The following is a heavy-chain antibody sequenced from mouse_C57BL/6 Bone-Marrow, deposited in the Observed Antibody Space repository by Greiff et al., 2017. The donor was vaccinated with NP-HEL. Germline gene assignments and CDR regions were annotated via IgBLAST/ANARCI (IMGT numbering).Heavy chain of an antibody. J-gene: IGHJ3*01. CDR2: ISDGGSYT. Sequence: SLEWVATISDGGSYTYYPDNVKGRFTISRDNAKNNLYLQMSHLKSEDTAMYYCARDEGGYYYGSSYRSYWGQETLVTVSA. D-gene: IGHD1-1*01. V-gene: IGHV5-4*01. CDR3: ARDEGGYYYGSSYRSY.